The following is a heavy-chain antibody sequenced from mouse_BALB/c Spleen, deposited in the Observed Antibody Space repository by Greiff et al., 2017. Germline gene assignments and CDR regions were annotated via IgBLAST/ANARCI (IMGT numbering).Heavy chain of an antibody. CDR1: GYTFTSYD. J-gene: IGHJ3*01. D-gene: IGHD2-3*01. CDR3: ARSFDGYWFAY. Sequence: QVQLQQSGAELVKPGASVKLSCKASGYTFTSYDINWVRQRPEQGLEWIGWIFPGDGSTKYNEKFKGKATLTTDKSSSTAYMQLRRMTSEDSAVYVCARSFDGYWFAYWGQGTLVTVSA. V-gene: IGHV1S56*01. CDR2: IFPGDGST.